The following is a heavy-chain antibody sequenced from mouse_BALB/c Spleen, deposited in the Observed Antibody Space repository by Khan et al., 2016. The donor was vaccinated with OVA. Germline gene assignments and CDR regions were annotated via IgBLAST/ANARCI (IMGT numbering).Heavy chain of an antibody. CDR2: IWSGGTT. CDR3: ARRTDDGAWFAY. Sequence: QVQLQQSGPGLVQPSQSLSITCTVSGFSLTSYGVHWVRQSPGKGLEWLGVIWSGGTTDYNEAFISRMSISKDNSKSQAFFQLNSLLANDSATYYCARRTDDGAWFAYWGQGTLVTVSA. V-gene: IGHV2-2*02. D-gene: IGHD2-12*01. CDR1: GFSLTSYG. J-gene: IGHJ3*01.